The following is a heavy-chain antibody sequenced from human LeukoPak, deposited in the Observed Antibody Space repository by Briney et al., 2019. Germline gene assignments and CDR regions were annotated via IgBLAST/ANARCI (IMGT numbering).Heavy chain of an antibody. CDR1: GFTVSSDY. V-gene: IGHV3-66*01. J-gene: IGHJ4*02. D-gene: IGHD6-19*01. CDR2: IYSDGST. Sequence: GGSLRLSCAASGFTVSSDYMNWVRQAPGKGLEWVSVIYSDGSTYYADSVKGRFTISRDKSKNTLYLQLNSLRAEDTAVYYCAKSIAVAFYSWGQGTLVTVSS. CDR3: AKSIAVAFYS.